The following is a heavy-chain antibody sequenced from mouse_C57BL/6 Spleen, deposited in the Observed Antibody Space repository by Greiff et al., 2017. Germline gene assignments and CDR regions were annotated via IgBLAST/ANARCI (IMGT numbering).Heavy chain of an antibody. CDR1: GYTFTSYW. CDR3: ARVATVVAPDY. Sequence: QVQLKESGTELVKPGASVKLSCKASGYTFTSYWMHWVKQRPGQGLEWIGNINPSNGGTNYNEKFKSKATLTVDKSSSTAYMQLSSLTSEDSAVYYCARVATVVAPDYWGQGTTLTVSS. V-gene: IGHV1-53*01. J-gene: IGHJ2*01. D-gene: IGHD1-1*01. CDR2: INPSNGGT.